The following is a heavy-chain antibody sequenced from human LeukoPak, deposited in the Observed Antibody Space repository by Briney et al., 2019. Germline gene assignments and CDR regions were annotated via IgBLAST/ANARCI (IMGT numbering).Heavy chain of an antibody. CDR2: INHSGSP. V-gene: IGHV4-34*01. D-gene: IGHD5-18*01. CDR3: ATADTAMVGFDY. Sequence: SETLSLTCAVYGGSFSGYYWSWIRQPPGKGLEWIGEINHSGSPNYNPSLKSRVTISVDTSKNQFSLKLSSVTAADTAVYYCATADTAMVGFDYWGQGTLVTVSS. J-gene: IGHJ4*02. CDR1: GGSFSGYY.